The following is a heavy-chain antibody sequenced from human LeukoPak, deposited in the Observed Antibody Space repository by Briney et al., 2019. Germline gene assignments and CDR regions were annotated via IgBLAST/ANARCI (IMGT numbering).Heavy chain of an antibody. V-gene: IGHV3-7*01. CDR3: ARAGYNRNDRDAFDI. D-gene: IGHD1-20*01. J-gene: IGHJ3*02. CDR1: GFTFSSYW. Sequence: GGSLRLSCAASGFTFSSYWMSWVRQAPGKGLEWVANIKQDGSEKYYVDSVKGRFTISRDNAKNSLYLQMNSLRAEDTAVYYCARAGYNRNDRDAFDIWGQGTMVTVSS. CDR2: IKQDGSEK.